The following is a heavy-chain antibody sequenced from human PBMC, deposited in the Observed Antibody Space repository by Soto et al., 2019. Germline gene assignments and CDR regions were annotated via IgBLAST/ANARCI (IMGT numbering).Heavy chain of an antibody. V-gene: IGHV3-7*01. D-gene: IGHD3-22*01. CDR1: GFTFSSYC. Sequence: EVRLVESGGGLVQPGGSLTLSCAASGFTFSSYCMTWVRQAPGKGLEWVANINKDGSGKYYMDSMKGRFTISRDNAKNSLLMLLNSMRSEDTDVNYCARDRGNPDLRYTHNYDSSDLYYGMDVWGQGTTVTVSS. CDR2: INKDGSGK. CDR3: ARDRGNPDLRYTHNYDSSDLYYGMDV. J-gene: IGHJ6*02.